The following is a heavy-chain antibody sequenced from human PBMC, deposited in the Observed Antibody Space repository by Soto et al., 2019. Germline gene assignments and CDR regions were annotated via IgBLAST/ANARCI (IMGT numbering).Heavy chain of an antibody. CDR2: IYHSGST. CDR1: GGSISSGDYY. CDR3: ARERPDGAMLGP. V-gene: IGHV4-30-4*01. J-gene: IGHJ5*02. Sequence: QVQLQESGPGLVKPSQTLSLTCTVSGGSISSGDYYWSWIRQPPGKGLEWIGYIYHSGSTYYNPSLKSRVTISVDRSKNQCSLKLSSVTAADTAVYYCARERPDGAMLGPWGQGTLVTVSS. D-gene: IGHD6-6*01.